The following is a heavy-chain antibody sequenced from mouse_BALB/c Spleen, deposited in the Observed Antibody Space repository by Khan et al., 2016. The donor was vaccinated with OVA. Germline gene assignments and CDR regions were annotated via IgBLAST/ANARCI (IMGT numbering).Heavy chain of an antibody. V-gene: IGHV1S136*01. D-gene: IGHD1-1*01. J-gene: IGHJ3*01. CDR2: INPYTDGT. CDR1: GYTFTNYI. Sequence: VQLKQSGPELVKPGASVKMSCKASGYTFTNYIIHWVKQKPGQGLEWIGYINPYTDGTKYNEKFKGKATLTSDKSSSTAYMELSGLTSEDSAVYYCARDDGSRVWVAYWGQGTLVTVSA. CDR3: ARDDGSRVWVAY.